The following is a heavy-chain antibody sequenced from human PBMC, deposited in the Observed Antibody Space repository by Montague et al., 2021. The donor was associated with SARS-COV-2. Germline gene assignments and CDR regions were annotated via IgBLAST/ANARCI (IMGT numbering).Heavy chain of an antibody. CDR3: ARVGRAGYDILTGYYYYGMDV. CDR2: IYTSGST. J-gene: IGHJ6*02. Sequence: SETLSLTCTVSGGSISSYYWSWIRQPAGKGLEWIGRIYTSGSTNYNPSLKSRVTMSVDTSKNQFSLKLSSVTAADTAVYYRARVGRAGYDILTGYYYYGMDVWGHGTTVTVSS. D-gene: IGHD3-9*01. CDR1: GGSISSYY. V-gene: IGHV4-4*07.